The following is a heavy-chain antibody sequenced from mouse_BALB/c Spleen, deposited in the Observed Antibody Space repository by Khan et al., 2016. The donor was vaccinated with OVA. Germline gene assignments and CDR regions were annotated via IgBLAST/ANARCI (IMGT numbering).Heavy chain of an antibody. V-gene: IGHV3-1*02. CDR1: GYSFTSCYV. CDR2: ITYSGST. CDR3: GGTDRIKY. J-gene: IGHJ2*01. Sequence: VQLQQSGPGLVKPSQSLSLSCTASGYSFTSCYVWYLIRQLPGNLLELICFITYSGSTNYNPSLKSRTSFTRDTSNNPSFLQLNSLTSEDTAADYCGGTDRIKYWGQGTTLTVSS. D-gene: IGHD2-14*01.